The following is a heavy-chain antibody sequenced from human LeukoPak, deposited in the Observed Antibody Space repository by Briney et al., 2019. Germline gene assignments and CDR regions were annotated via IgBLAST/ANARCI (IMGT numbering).Heavy chain of an antibody. CDR1: GFTFSRIW. J-gene: IGHJ4*02. CDR3: ASLMAVEGIDY. Sequence: PGGSLRLSCAATGFTFSRIWMSWVRQAPGKGLEWVANIKQDGSEKYYVDSVKGRSTISRDNAKNSLYLQMNSLRAEDTAVYYCASLMAVEGIDYWGQGTLVTVSS. D-gene: IGHD2-8*01. CDR2: IKQDGSEK. V-gene: IGHV3-7*01.